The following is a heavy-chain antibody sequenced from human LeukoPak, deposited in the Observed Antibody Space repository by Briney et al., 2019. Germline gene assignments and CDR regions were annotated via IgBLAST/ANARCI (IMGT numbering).Heavy chain of an antibody. CDR2: INPSGV. D-gene: IGHD3-3*01. Sequence: GASVKVSCKASGYSFNSYYMHWVRQAPGLGLEWMGIINPSGVTYAQKFQGRVSMTRDMSTSTLYMELSSLRSEDTAVYYCALESTFGVFNPFHYWGQGTLVTVSP. V-gene: IGHV1-46*02. CDR1: GYSFNSYY. CDR3: ALESTFGVFNPFHY. J-gene: IGHJ4*02.